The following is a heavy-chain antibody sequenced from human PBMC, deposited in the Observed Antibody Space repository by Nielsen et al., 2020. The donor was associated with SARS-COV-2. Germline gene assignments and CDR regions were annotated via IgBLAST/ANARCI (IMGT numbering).Heavy chain of an antibody. D-gene: IGHD6-13*01. V-gene: IGHV3-23*01. J-gene: IGHJ4*02. CDR3: TKGAQLGDY. Sequence: GESLKISCAASGFTFSNYAMSWVRQAPGKGLEWVSGMSGGGGSIYYADSVKGRFTISRDNSKNTLYLQMNSLRVEDTAIYYCTKGAQLGDYWGQGTLVTVSS. CDR2: MSGGGGSI. CDR1: GFTFSNYA.